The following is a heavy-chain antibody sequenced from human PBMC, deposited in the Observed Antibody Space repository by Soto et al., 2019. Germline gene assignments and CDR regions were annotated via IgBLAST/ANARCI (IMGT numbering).Heavy chain of an antibody. J-gene: IGHJ6*02. V-gene: IGHV1-3*01. CDR3: ARGKGMEENYFYYGLDI. D-gene: IGHD1-1*01. CDR2: LNGGTGQT. CDR1: GYTFSTYA. Sequence: ASVKVSCKASGYTFSTYAMHWVRQAPGQSLEWMGWLNGGTGQTRYSQKFQDRVIITRDTSASTGYMELSSLTSEDTAVYYCARGKGMEENYFYYGLDIWGQGTTVTSP.